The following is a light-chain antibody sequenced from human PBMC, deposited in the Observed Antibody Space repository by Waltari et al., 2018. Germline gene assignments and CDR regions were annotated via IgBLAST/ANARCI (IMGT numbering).Light chain of an antibody. Sequence: QSGLTQPSSVSGSPGQSHTISCTGPSSDFGNYNLFTWYQQYPGKPPKLMVYEVTKRASGVSDRFSGSKSGNTASLTIYGLQSEDEADYYCCSYAGFGIYVFGTWTKVTVL. CDR3: CSYAGFGIYV. J-gene: IGLJ1*01. CDR2: EVT. V-gene: IGLV2-23*02. CDR1: SSDFGNYNL.